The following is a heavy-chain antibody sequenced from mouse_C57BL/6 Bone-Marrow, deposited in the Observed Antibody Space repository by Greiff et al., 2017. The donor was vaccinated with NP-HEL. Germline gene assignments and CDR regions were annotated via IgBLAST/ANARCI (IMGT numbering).Heavy chain of an antibody. V-gene: IGHV14-4*01. CDR3: TTADYSNYWYFDV. D-gene: IGHD2-5*01. Sequence: EVQLQQSGAELVRPGASVKLSCTASGFNIKDDYMHWVKQRPEQGLEWIGWIDPENGDTEYASKFQGQATITADTSSNTAYLQLSSLTSEDTAVYYCTTADYSNYWYFDVWGTGTTVTVSS. CDR2: IDPENGDT. J-gene: IGHJ1*03. CDR1: GFNIKDDY.